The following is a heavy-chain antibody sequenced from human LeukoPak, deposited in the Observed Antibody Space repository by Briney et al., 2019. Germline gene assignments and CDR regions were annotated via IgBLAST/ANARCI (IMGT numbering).Heavy chain of an antibody. CDR1: GVTFSSYG. J-gene: IGHJ4*02. CDR2: ISYDGSNK. V-gene: IGHV3-30*18. Sequence: PGGSLRLSCAASGVTFSSYGMYWVCKAPGKGMERVAVISYDGSNKYYADSVKGRFTISRDNSKNTLYLQMNSLRAGDTAVYFCAKSGREGATNYWGQGTLVTVSS. CDR3: AKSGREGATNY. D-gene: IGHD1-26*01.